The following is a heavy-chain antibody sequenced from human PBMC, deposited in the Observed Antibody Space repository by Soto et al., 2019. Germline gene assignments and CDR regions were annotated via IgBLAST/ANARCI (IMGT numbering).Heavy chain of an antibody. J-gene: IGHJ6*02. CDR3: ARGGRASRNYYYFYGMDV. CDR2: INDGGIT. Sequence: QVQLQQWGAGLLKPSETLSLTCTVSGGSFSGYHWSWIRQPPGKGLEWIGEINDGGITKYNPSLSSRSTISRDTSKNQFSLSLRSLTAADTGVYYCARGGRASRNYYYFYGMDVWGQGTTVTVS. CDR1: GGSFSGYH. V-gene: IGHV4-34*01.